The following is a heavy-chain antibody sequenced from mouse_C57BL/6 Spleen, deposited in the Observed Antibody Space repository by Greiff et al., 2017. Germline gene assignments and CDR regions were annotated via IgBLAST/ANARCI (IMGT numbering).Heavy chain of an antibody. CDR1: GYTFTSSW. CDR2: INPSDGGT. J-gene: IGHJ1*03. Sequence: QVQLQQPGTELVKPGASVKLSCKASGYTFTSSWMHWVKQRPGQGLEWIVNINPSDGGTNYNEKFKTKATLTVDKSSSTAYMQLSSLTSEDSAVYYCARSGYYDYDWYFDVWGTGTTVTVSS. V-gene: IGHV1-53*01. D-gene: IGHD2-4*01. CDR3: ARSGYYDYDWYFDV.